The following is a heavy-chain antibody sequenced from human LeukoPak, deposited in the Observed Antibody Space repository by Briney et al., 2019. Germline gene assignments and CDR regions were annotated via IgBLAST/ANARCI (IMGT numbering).Heavy chain of an antibody. CDR3: ARQGEDYCGSGSYYLGY. Sequence: SETLSLTCTVSGGSISSSSYYWGWIRQPPGKGLEWIGSIYYSGSTYYNPSLKSRVTISVDTSKNQFSLKLSSVTAADTAVYYCARQGEDYCGSGSYYLGYWGQGTLVTVSS. V-gene: IGHV4-39*01. CDR1: GGSISSSSYY. CDR2: IYYSGST. J-gene: IGHJ4*02. D-gene: IGHD3-10*01.